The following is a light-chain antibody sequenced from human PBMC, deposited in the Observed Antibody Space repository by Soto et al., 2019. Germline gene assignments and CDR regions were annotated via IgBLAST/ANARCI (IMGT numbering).Light chain of an antibody. Sequence: EVVLTHSPVTLSISPGERSTLSCRASQSFRGLLAWYRQIPGQAPRLLIYDASNRATGIPDRFSGGGSGTDFTLTISSLDPEDFAIYYCQQRSNLPPTFGQGTRLEIK. CDR3: QQRSNLPPT. CDR2: DAS. J-gene: IGKJ5*01. V-gene: IGKV3-11*01. CDR1: QSFRGL.